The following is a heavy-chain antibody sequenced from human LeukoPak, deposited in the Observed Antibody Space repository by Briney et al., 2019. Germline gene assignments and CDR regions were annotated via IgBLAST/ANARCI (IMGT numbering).Heavy chain of an antibody. Sequence: GGSLRLSCAASGFTFSSYEMNWVRQAPGKGLEWVSYISSSGSTIYYADSVKGRFTISRDNAKNSLYLQMNSLRAEDTAVYHCARDIGSSSWGVYDPWGQGTLVTVSS. CDR2: ISSSGSTI. D-gene: IGHD6-13*01. CDR1: GFTFSSYE. CDR3: ARDIGSSSWGVYDP. V-gene: IGHV3-48*03. J-gene: IGHJ5*02.